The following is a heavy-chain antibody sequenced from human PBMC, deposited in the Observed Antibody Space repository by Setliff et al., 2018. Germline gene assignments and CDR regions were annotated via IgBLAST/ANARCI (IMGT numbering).Heavy chain of an antibody. CDR3: ARIRTGYCSGGSCYWGYYFDY. J-gene: IGHJ4*02. CDR2: IFSNDEK. V-gene: IGHV2-26*01. Sequence: SGPTLVNPTETLTLTCTVSGFSLSNARMGVSWIRQPPGKALEWLAHIFSNDEKSYSTSLKSRLTISKDTSKSQVVLTMTNMDPVDTATYYCARIRTGYCSGGSCYWGYYFDYWGQGTLVTVSS. D-gene: IGHD2-15*01. CDR1: GFSLSNARMG.